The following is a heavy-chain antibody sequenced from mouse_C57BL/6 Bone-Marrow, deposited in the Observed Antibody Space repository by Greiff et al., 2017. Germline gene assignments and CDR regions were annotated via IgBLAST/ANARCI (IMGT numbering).Heavy chain of an antibody. CDR2: IWRGGIT. Sequence: QVHVKQSGPGLVQPSPSLSITCTVSGFSLSNYGIHWVRQSPGKGLEWLGGIWRGGITDYNAAFISRLSIRRDNSKSQVFFKMSSLHADDTAIYYCARKENPLGTMDYWGQGTSVTVSS. J-gene: IGHJ4*01. CDR3: ARKENPLGTMDY. CDR1: GFSLSNYG. V-gene: IGHV2-2*01.